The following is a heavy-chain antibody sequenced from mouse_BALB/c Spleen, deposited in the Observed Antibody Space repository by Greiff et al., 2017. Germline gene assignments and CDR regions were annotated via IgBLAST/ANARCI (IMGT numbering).Heavy chain of an antibody. Sequence: EVQLQESGGGLVQPGGSRKLSCAASGFTFSSFGMHWVRQAPEKGLEWVAYISSGSSTIYYADTVKGRFTISRDNPKNTLFLQMTSLRSEDTAMYYCARGGVRRVAYYAMDYWGQGTSVTVSS. CDR1: GFTFSSFG. V-gene: IGHV5-17*02. CDR2: ISSGSSTI. J-gene: IGHJ4*01. CDR3: ARGGVRRVAYYAMDY. D-gene: IGHD2-14*01.